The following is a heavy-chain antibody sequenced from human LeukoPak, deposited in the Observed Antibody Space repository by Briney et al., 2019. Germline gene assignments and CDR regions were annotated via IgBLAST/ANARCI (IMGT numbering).Heavy chain of an antibody. CDR2: IYYSGST. CDR3: ARGVSSIAACPWFDP. D-gene: IGHD6-6*01. Sequence: KPSQTLSLTCTVSGGSISSGDYYWSWIRQPPGKGLEWIGYIYYSGSTYYNPSLRSRVTISVDTSKNQFSLKLSSVTAADTAVYYCARGVSSIAACPWFDPWGQGTLVTVSS. V-gene: IGHV4-30-4*08. CDR1: GGSISSGDYY. J-gene: IGHJ5*02.